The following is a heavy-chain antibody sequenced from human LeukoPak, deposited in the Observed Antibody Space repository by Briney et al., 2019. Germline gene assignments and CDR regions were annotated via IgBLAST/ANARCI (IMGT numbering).Heavy chain of an antibody. CDR1: GYTFTGYY. CDR3: ARDPGETVYYYGSGSYIAFDI. J-gene: IGHJ3*02. CDR2: INPNSGGT. V-gene: IGHV1-2*02. D-gene: IGHD3-10*01. Sequence: EASVKVSCKASGYTFTGYYMHWVRQAPGQGLEWMGWINPNSGGTNYAQKFLGRVTMTRDTSISTAYMELSRLRSDDTAVYYCARDPGETVYYYGSGSYIAFDIWGQGTMVTVSS.